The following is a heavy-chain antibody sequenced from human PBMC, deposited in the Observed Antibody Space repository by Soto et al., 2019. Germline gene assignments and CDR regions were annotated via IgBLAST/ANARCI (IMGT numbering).Heavy chain of an antibody. J-gene: IGHJ3*02. V-gene: IGHV3-7*03. Sequence: EVQLVESGGGLVQPGESLRLSCAGSGFTFSGHWLSWVRQAPGKGLEWVAYIKPDGSQKYYVDSTRGRFTISRDNAQDSLYLQMNTLRAEDTALYYCARGSSGALDIWGQGTVVIVSS. CDR2: IKPDGSQK. CDR3: ARGSSGALDI. D-gene: IGHD1-26*01. CDR1: GFTFSGHW.